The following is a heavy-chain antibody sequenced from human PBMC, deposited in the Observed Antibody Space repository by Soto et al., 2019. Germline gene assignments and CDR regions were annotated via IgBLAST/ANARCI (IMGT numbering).Heavy chain of an antibody. CDR3: ARVRRIGMSGSPGDS. D-gene: IGHD3-10*01. CDR1: GGSFSGYY. Sequence: SETLSLTCAVYGGSFSGYYWSWIRQPPGKGLEWIGEINHSGSTSYNPSLKTRVTMSVDTSKNQFSLRLSSVTAADTAVFYCARVRRIGMSGSPGDSWGQGTQVTVSS. V-gene: IGHV4-34*01. CDR2: INHSGST. J-gene: IGHJ4*02.